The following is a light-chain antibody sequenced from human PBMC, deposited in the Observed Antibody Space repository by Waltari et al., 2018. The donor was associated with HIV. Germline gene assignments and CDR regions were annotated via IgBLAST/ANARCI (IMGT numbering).Light chain of an antibody. CDR1: SWHSSYA. CDR2: LNSDGSH. CDR3: QTWGTGIFWV. V-gene: IGLV4-69*01. J-gene: IGLJ3*02. Sequence: QLVLTQSPSASASLGASVKLTCTLSSWHSSYAIAWHQQQPEKGPRYLMKLNSDGSHSKGDGIPDRFSGSSSGAERYLTISSLQSEDEADYYCQTWGTGIFWVFGGGTKLTVL.